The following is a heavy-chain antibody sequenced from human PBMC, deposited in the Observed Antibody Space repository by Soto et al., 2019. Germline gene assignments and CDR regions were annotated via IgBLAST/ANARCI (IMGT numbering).Heavy chain of an antibody. Sequence: QITLKESGPTLVIPAQTLTLTCTFSGLSLNTSAVGVGWLRQPPGKALEWLALISWDNDKRYNPSLKTRLTIPKXXAXSXXALTMPNMDPMDTATYYCACVHDYSAYYCPGWLAPWRQGTLVTVS. CDR3: ACVHDYSAYYCPGWLAP. V-gene: IGHV2-5*02. D-gene: IGHD3-22*01. CDR1: GLSLNTSAVG. CDR2: ISWDNDK. J-gene: IGHJ5*02.